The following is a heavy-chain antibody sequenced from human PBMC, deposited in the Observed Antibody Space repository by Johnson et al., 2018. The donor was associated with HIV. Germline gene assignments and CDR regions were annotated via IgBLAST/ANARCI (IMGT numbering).Heavy chain of an antibody. CDR2: INWNGGNT. J-gene: IGHJ3*02. V-gene: IGHV3-20*04. D-gene: IGHD1-26*01. CDR3: AAWGGVGAGRAFDI. Sequence: VQLVESGGGVVQPGGSLRLSCAASGFTVSSNEMSWVRQAPGKGLEWVSDINWNGGNTGYADSLKGRFTISRDNAKNSLYLQMNSLRAEDTALYYCAAWGGVGAGRAFDIWGQGTMVTVSS. CDR1: GFTVSSNE.